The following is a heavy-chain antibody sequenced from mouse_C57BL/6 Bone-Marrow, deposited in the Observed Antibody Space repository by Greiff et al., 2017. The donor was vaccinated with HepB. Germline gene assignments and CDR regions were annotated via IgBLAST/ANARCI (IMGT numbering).Heavy chain of an antibody. CDR3: AREGGDY. J-gene: IGHJ2*01. Sequence: EVQLQESGGGLVKPGGSLKLSCAASGFTFSSYAMSWVRQTPEKRLEWVATISDGGSYTYYPDNVKGRFTISRDNAKNNLYLQMSHLKSEDTAMYYCAREGGDYWGQGTTLTVSS. V-gene: IGHV5-4*01. CDR2: ISDGGSYT. CDR1: GFTFSSYA.